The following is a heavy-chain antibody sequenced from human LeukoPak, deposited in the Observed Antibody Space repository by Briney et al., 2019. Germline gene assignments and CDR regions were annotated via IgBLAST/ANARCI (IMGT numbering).Heavy chain of an antibody. V-gene: IGHV1-69*01. J-gene: IGHJ6*04. D-gene: IGHD3-10*02. CDR1: GGTFSSYA. CDR3: AKATKIVRGVIGYYYYGMDV. CDR2: IIPIFGTA. Sequence: ASVKVSCKASGGTFSSYAISWVRQAPGQGLEWMGGIIPIFGTANYAQKFQGRVTITADESTSTAYMELSSLRSEDAAEYYCAKATKIVRGVIGYYYYGMDVWGKGTTVTVSS.